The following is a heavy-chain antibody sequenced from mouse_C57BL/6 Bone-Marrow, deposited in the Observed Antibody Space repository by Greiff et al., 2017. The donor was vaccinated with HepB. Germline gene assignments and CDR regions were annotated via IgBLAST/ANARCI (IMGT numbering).Heavy chain of an antibody. V-gene: IGHV2-5*01. J-gene: IGHJ2*01. CDR2: IWRGGST. CDR1: GFSLTSYG. Sequence: QVQLKQSGPGLVQPSQSLSITCTVSGFSLTSYGVHWVRQSPGKGLEWLGVIWRGGSTDYNADFMSRLSITKDNSKSQVFFKRNRLQADDTAIYYCARALTTVNSFDYWGQGTTLTVSS. D-gene: IGHD1-1*01. CDR3: ARALTTVNSFDY.